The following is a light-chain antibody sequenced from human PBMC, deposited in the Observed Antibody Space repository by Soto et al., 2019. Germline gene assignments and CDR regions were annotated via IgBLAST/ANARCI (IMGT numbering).Light chain of an antibody. Sequence: QSALTQPPSASGSPGQSVTISCTGTSSDVGNYNYVSWYQQHPGKAPRHMIYQVNKRPSGVPDRFSGSKSGNTASLTVSGLQAEDEADYYCTSYSGVNQVLFGGGTKLTVL. J-gene: IGLJ3*02. CDR1: SSDVGNYNY. V-gene: IGLV2-8*01. CDR3: TSYSGVNQVL. CDR2: QVN.